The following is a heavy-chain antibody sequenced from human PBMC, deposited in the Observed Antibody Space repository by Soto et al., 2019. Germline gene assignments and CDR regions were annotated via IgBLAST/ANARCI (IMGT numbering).Heavy chain of an antibody. D-gene: IGHD4-17*01. V-gene: IGHV4-59*01. CDR3: ARVTTVTSFDY. J-gene: IGHJ4*02. CDR2: IYYSGST. CDR1: GGSISSYY. Sequence: SETLSLTCTVSGGSISSYYWSWIRQPPGKGLEWIGYIYYSGSTNYNPSLKSRVTISVDTSKNQFSLKLSSVTAADTAVYYCARVTTVTSFDYWGQGTLVTVSS.